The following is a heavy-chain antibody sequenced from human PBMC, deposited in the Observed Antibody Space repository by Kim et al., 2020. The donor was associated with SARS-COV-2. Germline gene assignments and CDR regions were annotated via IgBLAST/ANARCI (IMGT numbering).Heavy chain of an antibody. V-gene: IGHV3-23*01. Sequence: GGSLRLSCAASGFTFSSYAMSWVRQAPGKGLEWVSAISGSGGSTYYADSVKGRFTISRDNSKNTLYLQMNSLRAEDTAVYYCAKDTIRYSSSWYPYFDYWGQGTLVTVSS. CDR3: AKDTIRYSSSWYPYFDY. CDR2: ISGSGGST. D-gene: IGHD6-13*01. J-gene: IGHJ4*02. CDR1: GFTFSSYA.